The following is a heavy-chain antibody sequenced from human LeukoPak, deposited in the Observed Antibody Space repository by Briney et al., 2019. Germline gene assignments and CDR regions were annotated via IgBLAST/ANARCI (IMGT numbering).Heavy chain of an antibody. J-gene: IGHJ4*02. D-gene: IGHD3-22*01. Sequence: GGSLRLSCAASGFTFDNAWMSWVRQAPGKGPEWVGRIKSETNGGTTDYAAPVKGRFTISRDDSKNMLYLQMNSLKTEDTAVYYCTTDTYYDGSHYFDYWGQGTLVTVSS. V-gene: IGHV3-15*01. CDR3: TTDTYYDGSHYFDY. CDR2: IKSETNGGTT. CDR1: GFTFDNAW.